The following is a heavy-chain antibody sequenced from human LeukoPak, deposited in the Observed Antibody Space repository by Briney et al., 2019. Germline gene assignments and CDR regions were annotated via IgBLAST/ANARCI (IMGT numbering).Heavy chain of an antibody. Sequence: SETLSLTCAVYGGSFSGCYWSWIRQPPGKGLEWIGEINHSGSTNYNPSLKSRVTISVDTSKNQFSLKLSSVTAADTAVYYCARGRPTSYDFWSGYHPPFDYWGQGTLVTVSS. D-gene: IGHD3-3*01. V-gene: IGHV4-34*01. CDR1: GGSFSGCY. J-gene: IGHJ4*02. CDR3: ARGRPTSYDFWSGYHPPFDY. CDR2: INHSGST.